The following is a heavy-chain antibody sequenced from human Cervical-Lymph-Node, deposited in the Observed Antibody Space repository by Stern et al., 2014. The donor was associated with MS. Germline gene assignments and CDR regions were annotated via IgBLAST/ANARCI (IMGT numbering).Heavy chain of an antibody. CDR2: IYWDDDK. J-gene: IGHJ4*02. D-gene: IGHD2-15*01. V-gene: IGHV2-5*02. CDR1: GFSLSTSGVG. CDR3: AHRYCSGGSCYHRFDY. Sequence: ESGPTLVKPTQTLTLTCTFSGFSLSTSGVGVGWIRQPPGKALEWLALIYWDDDKRYSPSLKSRLTITKDPSKNQVVLTMTNMDPVDTATYYCAHRYCSGGSCYHRFDYWGQGTLVTVSS.